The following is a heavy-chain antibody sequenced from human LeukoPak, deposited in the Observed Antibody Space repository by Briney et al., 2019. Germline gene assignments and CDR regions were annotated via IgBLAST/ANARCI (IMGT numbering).Heavy chain of an antibody. D-gene: IGHD3-9*01. Sequence: ASVKVSCKASGDTFTGYYMHWVRQAPGQGLEWMGWINPNSGGTNYAQKFQGRVTMTRDTSIITAHMELSRLRSDDTAVYYCASGYDILTGYLSPVGYWGQGTLVTVSS. CDR3: ASGYDILTGYLSPVGY. J-gene: IGHJ4*02. CDR1: GDTFTGYY. V-gene: IGHV1-2*02. CDR2: INPNSGGT.